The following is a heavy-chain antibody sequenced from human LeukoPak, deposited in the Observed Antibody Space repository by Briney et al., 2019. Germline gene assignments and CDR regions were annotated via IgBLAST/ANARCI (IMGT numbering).Heavy chain of an antibody. Sequence: PSETRSLTCSVSGDSIIRPNYYWGWIRQSPGKGLEWIGSIHYTGDTYYNPCLKNRVTVSIDTSHNHFCLKMNSVPATGTAVYYCARRDRYSSGQFRHWGEGTLDTVSS. D-gene: IGHD5-18*01. CDR1: GDSIIRPNYY. J-gene: IGHJ4*02. CDR2: IHYTGDT. V-gene: IGHV4-39*02. CDR3: ARRDRYSSGQFRH.